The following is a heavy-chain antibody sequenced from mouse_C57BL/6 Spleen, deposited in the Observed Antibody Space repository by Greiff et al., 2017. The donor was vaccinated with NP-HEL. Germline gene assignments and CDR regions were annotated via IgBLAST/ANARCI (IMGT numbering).Heavy chain of an antibody. D-gene: IGHD2-4*01. Sequence: EVMLVESGGDLVKPGGSLKLSCAASGFTFSSYGMSWVRQTPDKRLEWVATISSGGSYTYYPGSVKGRFTISRDNAKNTLYLQMSSLKSEDTAMYYCARRYDYDGGTWFAYWGQGTLVTVSA. J-gene: IGHJ3*01. CDR3: ARRYDYDGGTWFAY. CDR1: GFTFSSYG. V-gene: IGHV5-6*01. CDR2: ISSGGSYT.